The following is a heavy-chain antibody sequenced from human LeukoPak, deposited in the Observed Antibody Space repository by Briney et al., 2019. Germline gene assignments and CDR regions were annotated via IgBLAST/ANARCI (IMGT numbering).Heavy chain of an antibody. CDR2: IYHNGNT. CDR1: GYSISSGYY. CDR3: ARLTASGSYYIGFDY. D-gene: IGHD1-26*01. J-gene: IGHJ4*02. Sequence: SETLSLTCAVSGYSISSGYYWGWIRQPPRKGLEWIGSIYHNGNTYYNPSLKSRVTISVDTSKNEFSLKLSSVTAADTAVYYCARLTASGSYYIGFDYWGQGTLVTVSS. V-gene: IGHV4-38-2*01.